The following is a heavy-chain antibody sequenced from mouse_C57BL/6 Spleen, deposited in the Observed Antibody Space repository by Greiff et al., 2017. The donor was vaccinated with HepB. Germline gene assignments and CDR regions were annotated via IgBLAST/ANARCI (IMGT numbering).Heavy chain of an antibody. CDR2: IRSKSNNYAT. D-gene: IGHD2-1*01. CDR1: GFSFNTYA. CDR3: VRGDGNSYAMDY. V-gene: IGHV10-1*01. Sequence: EVMLVESGGGLVQPKGSLKLSCAASGFSFNTYAMNWVRQAPGKGLEWVARIRSKSNNYATYYADSVKDRFTISRDDSESMLYLQMNNLKTEDTAMYYCVRGDGNSYAMDYWGQGTSVTVSS. J-gene: IGHJ4*01.